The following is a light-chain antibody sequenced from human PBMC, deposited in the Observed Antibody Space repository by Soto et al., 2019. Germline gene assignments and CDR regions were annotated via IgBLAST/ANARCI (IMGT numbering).Light chain of an antibody. CDR3: SSYTSTSTPFV. J-gene: IGLJ1*01. CDR2: EVS. CDR1: SSDVGGYNY. Sequence: QSALTQPASVSGSPGQSITISCTGTSSDVGGYNYVSWYQQHPGKAPKLIISEVSNRPSGVSNRFSGSKSGNTASLTISGLQAEDEADIYCSSYTSTSTPFVFGTGTKVTVL. V-gene: IGLV2-14*01.